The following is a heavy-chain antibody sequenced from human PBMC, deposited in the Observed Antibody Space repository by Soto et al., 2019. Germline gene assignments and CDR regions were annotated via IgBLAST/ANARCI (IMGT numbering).Heavy chain of an antibody. CDR2: IYYSGST. CDR3: ARRGITMVRGVIIAALDI. V-gene: IGHV4-59*01. CDR1: GGSISSYY. J-gene: IGHJ3*02. D-gene: IGHD3-10*01. Sequence: SETLSLTCTVSGGSISSYYWSWIRQPPGKGLEWIGYIYYSGSTNYNPSLKSRVTISVDTSKNQFSLKLSSVTAADTAVYYCARRGITMVRGVIIAALDIWGQGTMVTLSS.